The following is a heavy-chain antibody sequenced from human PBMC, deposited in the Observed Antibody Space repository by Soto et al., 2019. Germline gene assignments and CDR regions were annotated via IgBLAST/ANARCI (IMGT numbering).Heavy chain of an antibody. CDR1: GDSVSSIDAA. Sequence: PSQTLSLTCVISGDSVSSIDAAWVWIRQSPSRGLECLGRTYYRSHWSSDYAGSLQGRVTINADATKNQFSLQLNSVTPDDAGLYYCPRQRFRAFDYWGQGTLVTVSS. V-gene: IGHV6-1*01. CDR3: PRQRFRAFDY. J-gene: IGHJ4*02. CDR2: TYYRSHWSS.